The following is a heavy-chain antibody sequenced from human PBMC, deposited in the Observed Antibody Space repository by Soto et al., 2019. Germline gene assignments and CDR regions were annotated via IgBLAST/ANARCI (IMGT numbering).Heavy chain of an antibody. CDR3: TRKKRRGNWSNP. D-gene: IGHD3-16*01. V-gene: IGHV4-30-2*01. CDR1: SASISSIGYY. J-gene: IGHJ5*02. Sequence: PSETLSLTCTVSSASISSIGYYWSWIRQHPGKGLEWIGYIYHSGYTYYTPSLKSRVTISVDKSKNQFSLNLSSVTAADTAVYYCTRKKRRGNWSNPLGPATLVTVS. CDR2: IYHSGYT.